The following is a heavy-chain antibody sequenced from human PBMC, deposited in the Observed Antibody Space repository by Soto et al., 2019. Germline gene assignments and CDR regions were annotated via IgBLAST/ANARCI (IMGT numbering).Heavy chain of an antibody. CDR2: IGAYNGHT. CDR3: AREDYYDSSGYLPVRYYFGMDV. CDR1: GYTFTNSG. V-gene: IGHV1-18*01. D-gene: IGHD3-22*01. Sequence: ASVKVSCKASGYTFTNSGISWVRQAPGQGLEWMGWIGAYNGHTKYAQKLQGRVTMTTDTSTSTAYMELRSLKSDDTAVYYCAREDYYDSSGYLPVRYYFGMDVWGQGSTVTVSS. J-gene: IGHJ6*02.